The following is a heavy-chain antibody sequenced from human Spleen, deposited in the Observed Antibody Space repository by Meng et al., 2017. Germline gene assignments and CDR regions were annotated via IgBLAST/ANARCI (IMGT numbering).Heavy chain of an antibody. CDR2: IDPKSDNT. J-gene: IGHJ4*02. D-gene: IGHD6-13*01. V-gene: IGHV1-2*06. CDR1: GGTFSSYA. Sequence: QVQLVQSGAEVKKPGSSVKVSCKASGGTFSSYAISWVRQAPGQGLEWMGRIDPKSDNTHYAQKFQGRVTMTRDTSISTAYMELSGLRSDDTAVYHCARDEDISAAGYLLGNYWGQGTLVTVSS. CDR3: ARDEDISAAGYLLGNY.